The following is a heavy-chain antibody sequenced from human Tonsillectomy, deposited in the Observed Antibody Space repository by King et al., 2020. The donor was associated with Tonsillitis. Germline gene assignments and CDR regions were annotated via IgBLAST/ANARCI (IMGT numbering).Heavy chain of an antibody. D-gene: IGHD1-20*01. V-gene: IGHV5-51*01. Sequence: QLVQSGAEVKKPGESLKISCKGSGYRFPSYWIGWVRQMPGRGLEWMGIIYPGDSDTRYSPSFQGQVTLSADTSISTAYLQWSSLQASYTAIYYCARPLSNWNGLDFWGQGTLVTVFS. CDR3: ARPLSNWNGLDF. CDR1: GYRFPSYW. CDR2: IYPGDSDT. J-gene: IGHJ4*02.